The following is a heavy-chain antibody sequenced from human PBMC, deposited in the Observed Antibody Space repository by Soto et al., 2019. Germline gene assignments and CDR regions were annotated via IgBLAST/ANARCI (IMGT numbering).Heavy chain of an antibody. CDR3: ARSLPPQYYGWKERHSYFDY. V-gene: IGHV4-30-4*01. Sequence: QVQLQESGPGLVKPSQTLSLTCTVSGGSISSGDYYWSWIRQPPGKGLEWIGYIYYSGSTYYNPSLKSRVTIPVDTSKNQFSLKLSSVTAADTAVYYCARSLPPQYYGWKERHSYFDYWGQGTLVTVSS. J-gene: IGHJ4*02. D-gene: IGHD3-16*01. CDR1: GGSISSGDYY. CDR2: IYYSGST.